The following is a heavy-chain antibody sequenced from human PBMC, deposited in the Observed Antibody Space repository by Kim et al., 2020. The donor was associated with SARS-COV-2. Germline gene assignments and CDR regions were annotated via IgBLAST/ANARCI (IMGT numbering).Heavy chain of an antibody. D-gene: IGHD3-16*01. Sequence: GSTNYNPSLKSRVTISVDTSKNQFSLKLSSVTAADTAVYYCTRGFGRLVPWGQGTLVTVSS. CDR2: GST. V-gene: IGHV4-59*09. CDR3: TRGFGRLVP. J-gene: IGHJ5*02.